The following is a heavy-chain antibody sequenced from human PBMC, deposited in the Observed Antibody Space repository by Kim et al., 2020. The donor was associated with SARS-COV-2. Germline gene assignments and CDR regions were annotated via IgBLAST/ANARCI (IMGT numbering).Heavy chain of an antibody. CDR1: GFIFSDYD. CDR2: ITRGGSAM. D-gene: IGHD2-21*01. Sequence: GGSLRLSCAASGFIFSDYDMSWIRQAPGKGPEWVSHITRGGSAMFYADSVKGRFSISRDNAKNSLYLQMNSLRDEDTAVYYCARDPQRKDGYNFDIWG. V-gene: IGHV3-11*01. J-gene: IGHJ3*02. CDR3: ARDPQRKDGYNFDI.